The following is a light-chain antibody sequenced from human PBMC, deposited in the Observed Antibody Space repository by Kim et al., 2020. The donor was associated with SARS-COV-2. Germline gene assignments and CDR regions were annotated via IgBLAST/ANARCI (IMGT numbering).Light chain of an antibody. CDR1: SSDLGCYNY. J-gene: IGLJ1*01. Sequence: HSVPISCTPTSSDLGCYNYVSWHQQPPGKAPTLMIYDVSKRPSGVPDRFSGSKSGNTASLPVSGLRAEDEADYYCSSYAGVNTFYVFGTGTKVTVL. CDR3: SSYAGVNTFYV. V-gene: IGLV2-8*01. CDR2: DVS.